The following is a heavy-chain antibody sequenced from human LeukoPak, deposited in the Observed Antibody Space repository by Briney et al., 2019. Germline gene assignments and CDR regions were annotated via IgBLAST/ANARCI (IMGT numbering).Heavy chain of an antibody. CDR3: ARDLSYYGSGSSYFDY. CDR1: GYTFTSYY. J-gene: IGHJ4*02. Sequence: ASVKVSCKASGYTFTSYYMHWVRQAPGQGLEWMGIINPSGGSTSYAQKFQGRVTMTRDTSTSTVYMELSSLRSEDTAVYYCARDLSYYGSGSSYFDYWGQGTLVTVS. D-gene: IGHD3-10*01. V-gene: IGHV1-46*03. CDR2: INPSGGST.